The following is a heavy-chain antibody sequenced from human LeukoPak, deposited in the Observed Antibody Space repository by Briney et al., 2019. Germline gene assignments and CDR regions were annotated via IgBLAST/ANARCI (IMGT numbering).Heavy chain of an antibody. CDR3: ATENRSGTRRHWYFDL. J-gene: IGHJ2*01. CDR2: FDPEQPAT. CDR1: GNSVSDLN. V-gene: IGHV1-24*01. Sequence: WASVKVSCKVSGNSVSDLNIQWVRQAPGKGLECMGGFDPEQPATVYAEKFQDRVTMTEDPSTDTAYMELSSLRAEDTAVYFCATENRSGTRRHWYFDLWGRGTLVTVSS. D-gene: IGHD2-2*01.